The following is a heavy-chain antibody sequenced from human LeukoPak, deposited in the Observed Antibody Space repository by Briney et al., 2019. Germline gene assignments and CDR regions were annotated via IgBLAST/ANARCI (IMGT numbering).Heavy chain of an antibody. Sequence: SETLSLTCAVYGGSFSGYYWSWIRQPPGKGLEWIGEINHSGSTNYNPSLKSRVTISVDTSKNQFSLKLSSVTAADTAVYYCARGGNSTGLNAFDIWGQGTMVTVSS. CDR3: ARGGNSTGLNAFDI. V-gene: IGHV4-34*01. CDR2: INHSGST. CDR1: GGSFSGYY. D-gene: IGHD4-11*01. J-gene: IGHJ3*02.